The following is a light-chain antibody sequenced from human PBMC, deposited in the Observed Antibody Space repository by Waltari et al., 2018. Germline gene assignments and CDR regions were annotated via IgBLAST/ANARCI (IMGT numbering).Light chain of an antibody. V-gene: IGLV2-14*03. J-gene: IGLJ1*01. CDR3: SSYTSNSTPYV. Sequence: KQHQGKDPNLIICDVSNRPSGVSNRFSGSESVNTASLTISGLQAEYEADYYCSSYTSNSTPYVFGTGTKVSVL. CDR2: DVS.